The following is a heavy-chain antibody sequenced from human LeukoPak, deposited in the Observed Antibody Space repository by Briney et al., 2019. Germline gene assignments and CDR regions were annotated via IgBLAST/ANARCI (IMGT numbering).Heavy chain of an antibody. J-gene: IGHJ6*02. CDR1: GYTFTGYY. CDR3: ARDKNPKNFYGMDV. CDR2: INPNSGGT. V-gene: IGHV1-2*02. Sequence: GASVKVSCKASGYTFTGYYMHWMRQAPGQGLEWMGWINPNSGGTNYAQKFQGRVTMTRDTSISTAYMELSRLRSDDTAVYYCARDKNPKNFYGMDVWGQGTTVTVSS.